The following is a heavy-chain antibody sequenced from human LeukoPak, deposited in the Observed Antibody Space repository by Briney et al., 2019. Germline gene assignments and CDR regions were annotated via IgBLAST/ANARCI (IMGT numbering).Heavy chain of an antibody. Sequence: SETLSLTCTVSGYSISSGYYWGWIRQPPGKGLEWTGSNSGSTYYNPSLKSRITISVDTSKNQFSLKLSSATAADTAVYYCARHRTIYYDSSGYWVWGQGTLVTVSS. D-gene: IGHD3-22*01. V-gene: IGHV4-38-2*02. J-gene: IGHJ4*02. CDR3: ARHRTIYYDSSGYWV. CDR2: NSGST. CDR1: GYSISSGYY.